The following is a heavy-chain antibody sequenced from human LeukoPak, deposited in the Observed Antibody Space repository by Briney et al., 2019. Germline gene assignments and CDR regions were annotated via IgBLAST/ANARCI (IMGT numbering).Heavy chain of an antibody. D-gene: IGHD6-19*01. CDR3: AKVASSGWYRNWFDP. Sequence: GGSLRLSCAVSGFTFSSYAMSWVRQAPGKGLEWVSAISGSGGSTYYADSVKGRFTISRDNSKNTLYLQMNSLRAEDTAVYYCAKVASSGWYRNWFDPWGQGTLVTVSS. CDR1: GFTFSSYA. J-gene: IGHJ5*02. CDR2: ISGSGGST. V-gene: IGHV3-23*01.